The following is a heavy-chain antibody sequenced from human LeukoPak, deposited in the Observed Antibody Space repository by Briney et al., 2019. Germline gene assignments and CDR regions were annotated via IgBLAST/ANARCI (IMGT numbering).Heavy chain of an antibody. J-gene: IGHJ4*02. D-gene: IGHD5-18*01. Sequence: PGGSLRLSCSASGFMFSSYAMHWVRQPPGKGLEYVSGINKNGGSTSYADPVKGRFTISRDNSKNTLYLQMTSLRTEDTAVYYCVKGGTYTSMALDSWGQGTLVTVSS. CDR2: INKNGGST. CDR3: VKGGTYTSMALDS. V-gene: IGHV3-64D*06. CDR1: GFMFSSYA.